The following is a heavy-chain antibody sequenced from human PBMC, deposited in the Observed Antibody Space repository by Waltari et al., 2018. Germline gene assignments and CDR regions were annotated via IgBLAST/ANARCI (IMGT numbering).Heavy chain of an antibody. Sequence: QVQLQESGPGLVKPSETLSLTCTVSGGSISSYYWSWIRQPPGKGLEWIGYIYYSGSTNYNPSLKSRVTISVDTSKNQFSLKLSSVTAADTAVYYCARDIVGAAGYMDVWGKGTTVTVSS. CDR1: GGSISSYY. CDR2: IYYSGST. J-gene: IGHJ6*03. V-gene: IGHV4-59*01. CDR3: ARDIVGAAGYMDV. D-gene: IGHD1-26*01.